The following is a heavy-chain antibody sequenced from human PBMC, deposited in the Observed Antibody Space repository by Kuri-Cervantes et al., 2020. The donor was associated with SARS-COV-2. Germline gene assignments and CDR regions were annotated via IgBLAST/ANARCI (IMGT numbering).Heavy chain of an antibody. J-gene: IGHJ6*03. CDR3: ARVAGQGPIYYYYMDV. D-gene: IGHD2-21*01. CDR1: GFTFSDYY. V-gene: IGHV3-21*01. CDR2: ISGSGSYI. Sequence: GESLKISCAASGFTFSDYYMNWVRQAPGKAPQWVSSISGSGSYIYYADSVKGRFTISRDSAKNSLYLQMNSLRGEDTAVYYCARVAGQGPIYYYYMDVWGKGTMVTVSS.